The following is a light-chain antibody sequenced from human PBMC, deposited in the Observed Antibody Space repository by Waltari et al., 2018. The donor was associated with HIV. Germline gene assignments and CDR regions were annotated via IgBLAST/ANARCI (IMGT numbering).Light chain of an antibody. CDR2: WAS. J-gene: IGKJ3*01. V-gene: IGKV4-1*01. Sequence: DIVMTQSPDSLAVSLGERATSNCKSSQSVLHSSNNKNYLAWYQQKPGQPPKLLIYWASTRESGVPDRFSGSGSGTDFTLTISSLQAEDVAVYYCQQYYSTPNTFGPGTKVDIK. CDR1: QSVLHSSNNKNY. CDR3: QQYYSTPNT.